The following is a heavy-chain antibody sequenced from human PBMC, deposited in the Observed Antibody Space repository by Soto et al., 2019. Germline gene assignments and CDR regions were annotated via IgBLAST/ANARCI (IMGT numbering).Heavy chain of an antibody. Sequence: QITLKESGPTLVKPTQTLTLTCTFSGFSLSTTRVGVGWIRQPPGKALEWLALIYWDDDKRYSPFLKSRLTIIKDTSKNQVVLTMTNMDPMDTATYFCAHTLVAGLGYYFDYWGQGTLVTVPS. D-gene: IGHD6-19*01. J-gene: IGHJ4*02. V-gene: IGHV2-5*02. CDR2: IYWDDDK. CDR1: GFSLSTTRVG. CDR3: AHTLVAGLGYYFDY.